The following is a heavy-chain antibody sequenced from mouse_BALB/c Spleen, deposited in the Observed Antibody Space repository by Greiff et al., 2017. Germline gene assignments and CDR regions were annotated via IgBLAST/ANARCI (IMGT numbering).Heavy chain of an antibody. CDR1: GYSITSDYA. D-gene: IGHD2-4*01. CDR3: ASYDYDENY. Sequence: VQLQQSGPGLVKPSQSLSLTCTVTGYSITSDYAWNWIRQFPGNKLEWMGYISYSGSTSYNPSLKSRISITRDTSKNQFFLQLNSVTTEDTATYYCASYDYDENYWGQGTTLTVSS. J-gene: IGHJ2*01. V-gene: IGHV3-2*02. CDR2: ISYSGST.